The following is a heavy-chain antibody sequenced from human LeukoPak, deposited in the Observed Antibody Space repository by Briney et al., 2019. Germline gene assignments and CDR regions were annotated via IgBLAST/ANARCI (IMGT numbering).Heavy chain of an antibody. CDR3: AKGIYGDSRGNAFDI. V-gene: IGHV3-9*03. Sequence: GRSLRLSCAASGFTFDDYAMHWVRQAPGKGLEWVSGISWNSGSIGYADSVKGRFTISRDNAKNSLYLQMNSLRAEDMALYYCAKGIYGDSRGNAFDIWGQGTMATVSS. CDR2: ISWNSGSI. CDR1: GFTFDDYA. D-gene: IGHD4-17*01. J-gene: IGHJ3*02.